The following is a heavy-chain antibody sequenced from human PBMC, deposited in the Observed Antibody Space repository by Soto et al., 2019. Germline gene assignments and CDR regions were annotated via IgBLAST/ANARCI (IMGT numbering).Heavy chain of an antibody. CDR3: ARVGYCTNGVCFPTYYGMDV. CDR1: GGSISSGGYY. V-gene: IGHV4-31*03. CDR2: IYYSGST. Sequence: SETLSLTCTVSGGSISSGGYYWSWIRLHPGKGLEWIGYIYYSGSTYYNPSLKSRVTISVDTSKNQFSLKLSSVTAADTAVYYCARVGYCTNGVCFPTYYGMDVWGQRTTVTVSS. D-gene: IGHD2-8*01. J-gene: IGHJ6*02.